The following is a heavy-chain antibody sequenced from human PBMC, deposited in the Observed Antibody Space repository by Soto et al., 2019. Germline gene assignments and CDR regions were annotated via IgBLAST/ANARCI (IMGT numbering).Heavy chain of an antibody. V-gene: IGHV1-18*01. J-gene: IGHJ6*02. CDR2: ISAYNGNT. D-gene: IGHD3-22*01. CDR1: GYTFSSYG. CDR3: ASHYESSGLRGKYGMDV. Sequence: QVQLVQSGAEVKKPGASVKVSCKASGYTFSSYGFSWVRQAPGQGLEWMGWISAYNGNTNYAQKLQGRVTMTTDTSTSTAYMELRSRRSDDTAVYYCASHYESSGLRGKYGMDVWGQGTTVTVSS.